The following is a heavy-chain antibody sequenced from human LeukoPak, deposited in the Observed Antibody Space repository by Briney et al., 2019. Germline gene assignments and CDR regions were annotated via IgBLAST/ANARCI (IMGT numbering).Heavy chain of an antibody. Sequence: GGSLRLSCAASGFSFSNYGMHWVRQAPGKGLEWVAVISFDERTKYYAHSVRGRLTISRDNSKNTLYLQMNSLRAEDTAVYYCARDDCSGGSCRVVYYYYYGMDVWGQGTTVTVSS. V-gene: IGHV3-30*03. CDR1: GFSFSNYG. CDR2: ISFDERTK. CDR3: ARDDCSGGSCRVVYYYYYGMDV. D-gene: IGHD2-15*01. J-gene: IGHJ6*02.